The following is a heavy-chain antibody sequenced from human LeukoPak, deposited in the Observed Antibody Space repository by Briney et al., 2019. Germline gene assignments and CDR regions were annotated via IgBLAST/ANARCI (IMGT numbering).Heavy chain of an antibody. CDR2: IYYSGST. D-gene: IGHD3-22*01. J-gene: IGHJ4*02. CDR1: GGSISSSSYY. V-gene: IGHV4-39*01. Sequence: PSETLSLTCTVSGGSISSSSYYWCWIRQPPGKGLEWIGSIYYSGSTYYNPSLKSRVTISVDTSKNQFSLKLSSVTAADTAVYYCASNYYYDSSGYKGWGQGTLVTVSS. CDR3: ASNYYYDSSGYKG.